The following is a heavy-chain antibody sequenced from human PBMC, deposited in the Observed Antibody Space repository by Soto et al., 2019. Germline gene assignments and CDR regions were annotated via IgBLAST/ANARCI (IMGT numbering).Heavy chain of an antibody. Sequence: SETLSLTCTVSGGSISSYYWSWIRQPPGKGMEWIGYIYYSGSTNYNPSLKSRVTISLDTSKNQFSLKLSSVTAADTAVYYCARVGLHSWFDPWCQGTLVTVSS. D-gene: IGHD1-26*01. CDR1: GGSISSYY. V-gene: IGHV4-59*01. J-gene: IGHJ5*02. CDR2: IYYSGST. CDR3: ARVGLHSWFDP.